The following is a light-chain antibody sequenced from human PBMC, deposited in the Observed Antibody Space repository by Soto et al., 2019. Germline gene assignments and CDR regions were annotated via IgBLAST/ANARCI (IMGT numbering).Light chain of an antibody. J-gene: IGKJ1*01. CDR3: QQYNNWPRT. V-gene: IGKV3-15*01. CDR2: DAS. Sequence: EIVMTQSPATLSVSPGERATLSSRASQSVSSNLAGYQQKPGQAPRLLIYDASARATGIPARFSGSGSGIEFTLTISSLQSEDFAVYYCQQYNNWPRTFGQGTKVEIK. CDR1: QSVSSN.